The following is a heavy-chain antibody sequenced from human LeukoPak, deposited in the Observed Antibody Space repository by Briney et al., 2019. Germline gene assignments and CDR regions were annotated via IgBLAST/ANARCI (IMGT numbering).Heavy chain of an antibody. D-gene: IGHD5-18*01. CDR2: INHSGST. Sequence: SETLSLTCAVYGGSFSGYYWSWIRQPPGKGLEWIGEINHSGSTNYNPSLKSRVTISLDTSKNQFSLKLSSVTAADTAVYYCAREVDTAMGPMDVWGKGTTVTVSS. V-gene: IGHV4-34*01. J-gene: IGHJ6*03. CDR3: AREVDTAMGPMDV. CDR1: GGSFSGYY.